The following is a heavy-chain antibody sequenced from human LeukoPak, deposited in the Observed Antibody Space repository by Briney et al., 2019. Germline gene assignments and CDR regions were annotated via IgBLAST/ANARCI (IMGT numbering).Heavy chain of an antibody. CDR1: GDSISSYF. V-gene: IGHV4-59*12. D-gene: IGHD3-16*02. J-gene: IGHJ4*02. CDR2: IYYSGRT. Sequence: SETLSLTCTVSGDSISSYFWSWIRQSPGKGLEWIGYIYYSGRTNYNPSLKSRVTISVDTSKNQFSLKLSSVTAADTAVYYCARESNDYVWGSYRYSYYFDYWGQGTLVTVSS. CDR3: ARESNDYVWGSYRYSYYFDY.